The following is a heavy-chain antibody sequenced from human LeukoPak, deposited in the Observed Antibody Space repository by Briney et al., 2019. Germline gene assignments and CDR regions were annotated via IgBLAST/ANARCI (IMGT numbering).Heavy chain of an antibody. V-gene: IGHV1-69*13. Sequence: ASVKVSCKASGGSFSSYAISWVRQAAGQGLEGMGGIIPIFGTANYAQKFQGRVTITADESTSTAYMELSSLRSEDTAVYYCASPRFTSKTGGWYFDLWGRGTLVTVSS. CDR1: GGSFSSYA. D-gene: IGHD1-14*01. J-gene: IGHJ2*01. CDR2: IIPIFGTA. CDR3: ASPRFTSKTGGWYFDL.